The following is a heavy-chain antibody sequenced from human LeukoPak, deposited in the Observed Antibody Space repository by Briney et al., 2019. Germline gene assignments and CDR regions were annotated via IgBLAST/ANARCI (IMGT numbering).Heavy chain of an antibody. J-gene: IGHJ4*02. D-gene: IGHD5-18*01. V-gene: IGHV5-51*01. CDR2: ICPGGSDT. CDR1: VYSFTSYW. Sequence: GESLKISCKGSVYSFTSYWIGWVRHMPGKGLEWMGIICPGGSDTGCGPSFKGQVTISADKSISTAYLQWSSLKASDTAMYYCARHRPFGGYSYVSDPVLYYFDYWGQGTLVTVSS. CDR3: ARHRPFGGYSYVSDPVLYYFDY.